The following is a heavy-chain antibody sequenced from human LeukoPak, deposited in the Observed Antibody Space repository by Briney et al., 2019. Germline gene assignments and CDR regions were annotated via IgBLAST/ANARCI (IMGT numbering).Heavy chain of an antibody. V-gene: IGHV5-51*01. D-gene: IGHD6-13*01. Sequence: GESLKISCKGSGYRFTNYWIGWVRQMPGKGLDWMGIIYPGDSDSRNSPSFQAQVSISADKSINTAYLQWSSLKASDTAMYYCARLSVIAADGTHYFDYWGQGTLVTVSS. CDR2: IYPGDSDS. J-gene: IGHJ4*02. CDR1: GYRFTNYW. CDR3: ARLSVIAADGTHYFDY.